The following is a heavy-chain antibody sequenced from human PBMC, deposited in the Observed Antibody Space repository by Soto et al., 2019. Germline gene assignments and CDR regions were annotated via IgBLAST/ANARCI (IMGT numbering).Heavy chain of an antibody. V-gene: IGHV1-69*06. J-gene: IGHJ6*02. CDR1: GGTFSSLD. D-gene: IGHD3-22*01. CDR2: IIPISETT. CDR3: ARALLSHSYDSGGYDSYFHAMDV. Sequence: SVKVSCKASGGTFSSLDINWVRQAPGQGLEWMGGIIPISETTNYAQIFQGRVSIVADRSTSTAYMELSRLRSEDTAVYYCARALLSHSYDSGGYDSYFHAMDVWGQGTPVTVSS.